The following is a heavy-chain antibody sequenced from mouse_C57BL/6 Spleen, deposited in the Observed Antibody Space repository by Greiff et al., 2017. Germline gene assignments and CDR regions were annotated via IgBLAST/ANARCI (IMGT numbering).Heavy chain of an antibody. Sequence: VQLQESGAELVRPGASVTLSCKASGYTFTDYEMHWVKQTPVHGLEWIGTIHPATGGTTYNQKFKGKAILTADKSSSTAYMELRSLTSEDSAVYYCRKKGSGFDYWGQGTTLTVSS. CDR1: GYTFTDYE. CDR2: IHPATGGT. V-gene: IGHV1-15*01. J-gene: IGHJ2*01. CDR3: RKKGSGFDY. D-gene: IGHD1-3*01.